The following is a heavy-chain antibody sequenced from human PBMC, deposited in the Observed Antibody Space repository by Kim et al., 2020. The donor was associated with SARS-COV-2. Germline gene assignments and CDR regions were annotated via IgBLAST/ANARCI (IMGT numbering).Heavy chain of an antibody. V-gene: IGHV1-3*01. J-gene: IGHJ4*02. Sequence: KQSKKFQGKVTITRDPSASTAYMELSSLRSEDTAVYYCARGTGYSKFDYWGQGTLVTVSS. D-gene: IGHD6-13*01. CDR3: ARGTGYSKFDY.